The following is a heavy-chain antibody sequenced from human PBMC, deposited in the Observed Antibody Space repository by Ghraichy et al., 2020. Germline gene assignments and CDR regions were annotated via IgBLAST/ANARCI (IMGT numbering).Heavy chain of an antibody. CDR3: AKHFGSSGYSAAEYFQH. CDR1: GFTFSTYG. CDR2: ISGSGGST. J-gene: IGHJ1*01. Sequence: ETLSLTCAASGFTFSTYGTSWVRQAPGKGLEWVSGISGSGGSTYYADSVKGRFTISRDNSKNTLYLQMNSLRAEDTAVYYCAKHFGSSGYSAAEYFQHWGQGTLVTVSS. V-gene: IGHV3-23*01. D-gene: IGHD3-22*01.